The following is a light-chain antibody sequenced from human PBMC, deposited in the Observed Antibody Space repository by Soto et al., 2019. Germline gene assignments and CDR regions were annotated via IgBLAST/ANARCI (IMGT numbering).Light chain of an antibody. CDR1: QSVGGP. J-gene: IGKJ1*01. Sequence: ETVLTQSPGTLSLSPGERATLSCRASQSVGGPLAWYQQRPGQAPRLLVYHTSNRATGIPDRFSASGSGTDFTLTISRLEPEDFAVYYCQQYESSPRTFGQGTKVEIK. V-gene: IGKV3-20*01. CDR2: HTS. CDR3: QQYESSPRT.